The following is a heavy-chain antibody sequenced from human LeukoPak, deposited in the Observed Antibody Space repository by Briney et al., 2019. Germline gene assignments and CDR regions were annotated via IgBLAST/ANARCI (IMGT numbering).Heavy chain of an antibody. J-gene: IGHJ3*02. D-gene: IGHD6-19*01. CDR2: FDPEDGET. V-gene: IGHV1-24*01. Sequence: ASVKVSCKVSGYTLTELSMHWVRQAPGKGLEWMGGFDPEDGETIYAQKFQGRVTMNGDTSTDTAYMELRSLRSEDTGVYYCATGNSSGRSDGFDIWGQGTMVTVSS. CDR1: GYTLTELS. CDR3: ATGNSSGRSDGFDI.